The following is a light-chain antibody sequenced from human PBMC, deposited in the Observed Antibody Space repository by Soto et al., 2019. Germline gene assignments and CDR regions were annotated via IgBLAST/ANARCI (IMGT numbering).Light chain of an antibody. Sequence: EIVMTQSPATLSVSPGERATLSCRASQSVSSNLAWYQQKPGQAPGLLLYGASTRATGIQARVSGSGSGTEFTLTISSLQSEDFAVYYCQQYKNWPPWTFGQGTKVQIK. V-gene: IGKV3-15*01. CDR1: QSVSSN. J-gene: IGKJ1*01. CDR2: GAS. CDR3: QQYKNWPPWT.